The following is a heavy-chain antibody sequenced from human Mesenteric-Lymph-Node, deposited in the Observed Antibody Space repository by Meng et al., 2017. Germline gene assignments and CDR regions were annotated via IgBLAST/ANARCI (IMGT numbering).Heavy chain of an antibody. V-gene: IGHV3-23*01. CDR2: IDGSGAST. Sequence: GESLKISCAASGFTFSNYVLSWVRQAPGKGLEWVSTIDGSGASTSYADSVQGRFTISRDNSKNTVYLQVTSLRVEDTAIYYCVKASTSFYYDFWGQGTRVTVSS. J-gene: IGHJ4*02. CDR3: VKASTSFYYDF. CDR1: GFTFSNYV. D-gene: IGHD3-16*02.